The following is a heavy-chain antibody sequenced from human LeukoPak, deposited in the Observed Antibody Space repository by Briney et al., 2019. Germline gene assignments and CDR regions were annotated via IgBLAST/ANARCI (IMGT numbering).Heavy chain of an antibody. Sequence: SETLSLTFAVYGGSFSGYYWSWFRQPPGKGLEWIGEINHSGSTNYNPSLNSRVTISVDTSKNQFSLKRSSVTAADTAVYYCARDQGWSYDILTGYAHDAFDIWGQGKMVTVSS. J-gene: IGHJ3*02. CDR2: INHSGST. CDR3: ARDQGWSYDILTGYAHDAFDI. CDR1: GGSFSGYY. V-gene: IGHV4-34*01. D-gene: IGHD3-9*01.